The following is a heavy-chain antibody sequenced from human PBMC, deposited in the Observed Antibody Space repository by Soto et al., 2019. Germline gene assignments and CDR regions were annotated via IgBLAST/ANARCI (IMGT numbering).Heavy chain of an antibody. J-gene: IGHJ2*01. D-gene: IGHD1-20*01. CDR1: GYSFTNYC. Sequence: QVQLVQSGADVKKPGTSVKVSCKAAGYSFTNYCMYWVRQAPGQGLEGMGMINRRTGSTRYAQKFQNIVTLTSDTSTTTVYRMLSTLISADTAGYYGASDGGILTASWHFDLWGPGTLVTVSS. CDR3: ASDGGILTASWHFDL. V-gene: IGHV1-46*01. CDR2: INRRTGST.